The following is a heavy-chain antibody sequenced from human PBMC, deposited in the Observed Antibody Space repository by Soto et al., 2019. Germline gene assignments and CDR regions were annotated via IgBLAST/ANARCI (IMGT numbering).Heavy chain of an antibody. CDR1: GYTFTSFF. J-gene: IGHJ6*03. CDR2: INPNGGST. D-gene: IGHD4-4*01. Sequence: QVQLVQSGAEVKKPGASVKLSCKASGYTFTSFFLHWVRQAPGQGLEWMGIINPNGGSTGYAQKFQGRVTMTRDTSTSTVYMELSSLRYEDTAVYYCARDAGTTENTYHFYYMDVWGKGTTVTVSS. V-gene: IGHV1-46*03. CDR3: ARDAGTTENTYHFYYMDV.